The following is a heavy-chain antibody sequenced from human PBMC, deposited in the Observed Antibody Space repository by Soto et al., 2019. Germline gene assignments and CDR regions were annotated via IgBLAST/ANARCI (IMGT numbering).Heavy chain of an antibody. Sequence: GESLKISCQGSGYIFTTYWIGWVRQMPGKGLEWMGIIYPTDSDTRYSPSFQGQVTISADKSITTAYLQWSSLRASDTAVYYCARSGYSSHGLDVWGQGTTVTVSS. CDR2: IYPTDSDT. CDR3: ARSGYSSHGLDV. V-gene: IGHV5-51*01. J-gene: IGHJ6*02. D-gene: IGHD5-12*01. CDR1: GYIFTTYW.